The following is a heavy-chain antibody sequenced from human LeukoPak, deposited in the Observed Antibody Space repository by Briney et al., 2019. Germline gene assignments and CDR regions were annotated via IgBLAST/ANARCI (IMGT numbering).Heavy chain of an antibody. CDR2: IVVGSGST. CDR3: AADSPLVDTAMVLDY. V-gene: IGHV1-58*01. Sequence: GTSVKVSCKASGFTFTSSAVQWVRQARGQRLEWIGWIVVGSGSTNYAQKFQERVTITRDMSTSTAYMELSSLRSEDTAVYYCAADSPLVDTAMVLDYWGQGTLVTVSS. D-gene: IGHD5-18*01. CDR1: GFTFTSSA. J-gene: IGHJ4*02.